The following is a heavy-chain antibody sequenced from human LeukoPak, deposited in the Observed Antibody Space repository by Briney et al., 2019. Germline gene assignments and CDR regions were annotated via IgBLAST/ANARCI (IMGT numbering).Heavy chain of an antibody. D-gene: IGHD3-3*01. CDR1: GFTFSSYW. CDR2: IKQDGSEK. Sequence: GGSLRLSCAASGFTFSSYWMSRVRQAPGKGLEWVANIKQDGSEKYYVDSVKGRFTISRDNAKNSLYLQMNSLRAEDTAVYYCARDLRRITIFGVVSYFDYWGQGTLVTVPS. V-gene: IGHV3-7*01. CDR3: ARDLRRITIFGVVSYFDY. J-gene: IGHJ4*02.